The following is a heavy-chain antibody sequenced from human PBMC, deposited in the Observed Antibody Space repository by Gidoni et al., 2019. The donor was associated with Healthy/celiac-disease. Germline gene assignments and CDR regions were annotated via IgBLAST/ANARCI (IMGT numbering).Heavy chain of an antibody. V-gene: IGHV3-21*06. CDR3: ASVTGHTEPYYYYGMDV. J-gene: IGHJ6*02. D-gene: IGHD2-21*01. CDR1: GFTFSSSS. CDR2: ISSSSSYI. Sequence: EVQLVESGGGLVKPGGSLRLSCAAPGFTFSSSSMNWVRQAPGKGLEWVSSISSSSSYIYYADSVKGRFTISRDNAKNSLYLQMNSLRAEDTAVYYCASVTGHTEPYYYYGMDVWGQGTTVTVSS.